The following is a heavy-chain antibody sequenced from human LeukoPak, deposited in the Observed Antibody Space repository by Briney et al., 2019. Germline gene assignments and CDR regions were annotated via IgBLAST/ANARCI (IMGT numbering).Heavy chain of an antibody. CDR3: ATGGLSSYYYGTDV. V-gene: IGHV1-24*01. J-gene: IGHJ6*02. CDR2: FDPEDGET. D-gene: IGHD3-16*01. Sequence: ASVKVSCKVSGYTLTELSMHWVRQAPGKGLEWMGGFDPEDGETIYAQKFQGRVTMTEDTSTDTAYMELSSLRSEDTAVYYCATGGLSSYYYGTDVWGQGTTVTVSS. CDR1: GYTLTELS.